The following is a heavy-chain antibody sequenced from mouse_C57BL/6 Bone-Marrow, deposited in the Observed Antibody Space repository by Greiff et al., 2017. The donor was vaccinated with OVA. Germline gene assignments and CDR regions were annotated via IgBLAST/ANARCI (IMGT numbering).Heavy chain of an antibody. D-gene: IGHD3-2*02. Sequence: VQLVESGAELARPGASVKLSCKASGYTFTSYGISWVKQRTGQGLEWIGEIYPRSGNTYYNEKFKGKATLTADKSSSTAYMELRSLTSEDSAVYFCARSTAQATGDYWGQGTTLTVSS. J-gene: IGHJ2*01. V-gene: IGHV1-81*01. CDR3: ARSTAQATGDY. CDR1: GYTFTSYG. CDR2: IYPRSGNT.